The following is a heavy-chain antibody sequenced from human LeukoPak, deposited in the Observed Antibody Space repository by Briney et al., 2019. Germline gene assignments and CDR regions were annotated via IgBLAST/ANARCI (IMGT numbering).Heavy chain of an antibody. Sequence: PGGSLRLSCAASGFTFSSYAMSWVRQAPGKGLEWVSSISSSSSYIYYADSVKGRFTISRDNAKSSLYLQMNSLRAEDTAVYYCARESLGRSGYYRDYWGQGTLVTVSS. CDR1: GFTFSSYA. D-gene: IGHD3-22*01. J-gene: IGHJ4*02. CDR2: ISSSSSYI. V-gene: IGHV3-21*01. CDR3: ARESLGRSGYYRDY.